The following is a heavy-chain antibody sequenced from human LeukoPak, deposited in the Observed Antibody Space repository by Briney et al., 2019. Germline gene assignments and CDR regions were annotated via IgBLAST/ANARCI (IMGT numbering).Heavy chain of an antibody. V-gene: IGHV3-30-3*01. CDR1: GFTFSSYA. CDR2: ISYDGSNK. J-gene: IGHJ4*02. CDR3: ARDDWDR. D-gene: IGHD3-9*01. Sequence: GGSLRLSCAASGFTFSSYAMHWVRQAPGKGLEWVAVISYDGSNKYYADSVKGRFTISRDNSMNTLYLQMNSLRAEDTAVYYCARDDWDRWGQGTLVTVSS.